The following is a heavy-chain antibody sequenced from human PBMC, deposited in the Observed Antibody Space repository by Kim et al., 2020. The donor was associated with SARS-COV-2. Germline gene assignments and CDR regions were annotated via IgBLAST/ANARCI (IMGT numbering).Heavy chain of an antibody. V-gene: IGHV4-39*01. J-gene: IGHJ4*02. CDR1: GGSISSSSYY. D-gene: IGHD6-19*01. CDR2: IYYSGST. Sequence: SETLSLTCTVSGGSISSSSYYWGWIRQPPGKGLEWIGSIYYSGSTYYNPSHKSRVTISVDTSKNQFSLKLSSVTAADTAVYYCARHAGGSGWYGLGYYFDYWGQGTLVTVSS. CDR3: ARHAGGSGWYGLGYYFDY.